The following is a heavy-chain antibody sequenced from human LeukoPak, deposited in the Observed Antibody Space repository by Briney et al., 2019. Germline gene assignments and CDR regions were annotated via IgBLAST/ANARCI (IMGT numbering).Heavy chain of an antibody. J-gene: IGHJ4*02. V-gene: IGHV4-4*02. D-gene: IGHD4-17*01. CDR1: GGSITCSHHW. Sequence: KPSETLSLPCAVSGGSITCSHHWWSWARQPPGKGLEWIGEIYHSGTTNYNPSLKSRVTMSLDKSNNQFSLRLSSVTAADPAVYFCATHFYGEYSAYYVVYWGRGTLVTVSS. CDR2: IYHSGTT. CDR3: ATHFYGEYSAYYVVY.